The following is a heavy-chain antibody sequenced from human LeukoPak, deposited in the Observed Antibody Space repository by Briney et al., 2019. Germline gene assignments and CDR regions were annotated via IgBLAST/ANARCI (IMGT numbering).Heavy chain of an antibody. CDR1: GFTFTKYW. CDR3: AREVWGPEY. CDR2: IKQDGSDK. Sequence: GGSLRLSCTASGFTFTKYWMTWVRQAPGKGLEWVGNIKQDGSDKNYMDSVKGRFTISRDNTKNSVYLQMSSLRAEDTAVYYCAREVWGPEYWGQGTLVTVSS. D-gene: IGHD1-14*01. V-gene: IGHV3-7*01. J-gene: IGHJ4*02.